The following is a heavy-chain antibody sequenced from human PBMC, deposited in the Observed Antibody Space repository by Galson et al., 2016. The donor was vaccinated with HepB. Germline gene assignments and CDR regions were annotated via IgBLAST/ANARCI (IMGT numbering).Heavy chain of an antibody. CDR1: GFTFSSYA. CDR2: ISNSGGTT. CDR3: ANSSCTGTACYRWHF. D-gene: IGHD1-1*01. J-gene: IGHJ1*01. Sequence: SLRLSCAASGFTFSSYAMSWVRQSPGKGLEWVSSISNSGGTTHYAESVQRRFTISRDNSKNTLYLQMNSLTAADAALYYCANSSCTGTACYRWHFRGQGTLVTVSP. V-gene: IGHV3-23*01.